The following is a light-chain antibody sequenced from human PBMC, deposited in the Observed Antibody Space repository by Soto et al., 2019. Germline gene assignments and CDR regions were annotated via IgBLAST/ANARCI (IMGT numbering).Light chain of an antibody. Sequence: EVVLTQSPGTLSLSPGERATLSCRASQSVSGSDLAWYQQKPGQAPRLLISGVSNRATGTPDRFSGSGSGTDFTLTISSLEPEDFALFYGHQYGISPPTFGPGTKVEI. J-gene: IGKJ1*01. CDR3: HQYGISPPT. CDR2: GVS. CDR1: QSVSGSD. V-gene: IGKV3-20*01.